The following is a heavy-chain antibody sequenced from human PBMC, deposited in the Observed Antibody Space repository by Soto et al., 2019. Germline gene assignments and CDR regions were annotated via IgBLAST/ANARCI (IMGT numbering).Heavy chain of an antibody. CDR2: LWHDRSNE. CDR3: ARGRAGACGPADD. Sequence: QVQLVESGGGVVQPGMSLRLSCEASGFTFTHHAMHWVRQAPGRGLEWVARLWHDRSNEDHGDPVKGRFTISRDSSKRTLYLQMNGRRDGETAVYYCARGRAGACGPADDWGQGTLVAVSS. D-gene: IGHD6-19*01. J-gene: IGHJ4*02. V-gene: IGHV3-33*01. CDR1: GFTFTHHA.